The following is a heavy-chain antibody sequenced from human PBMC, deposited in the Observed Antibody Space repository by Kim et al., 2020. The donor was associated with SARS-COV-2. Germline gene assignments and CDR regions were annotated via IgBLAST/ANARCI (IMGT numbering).Heavy chain of an antibody. Sequence: SETLSLTCAVSGGSIISSNLWSWVRQPPGKGLEWIGEIYHSGSTNYNPSLKSRVTISVDKSKNQFSLKLSSVTAADTAVYYCARVNTMVQGVIIAPLFDYWGQGTLVTVSS. CDR1: GGSIISSNL. CDR2: IYHSGST. V-gene: IGHV4-4*02. CDR3: ARVNTMVQGVIIAPLFDY. D-gene: IGHD3-10*01. J-gene: IGHJ4*02.